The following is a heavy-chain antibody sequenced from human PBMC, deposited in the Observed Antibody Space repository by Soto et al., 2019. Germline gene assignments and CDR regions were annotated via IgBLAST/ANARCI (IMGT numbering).Heavy chain of an antibody. CDR1: GFSLSMSGVG. J-gene: IGHJ5*02. CDR2: IYWDDDK. V-gene: IGHV2-5*02. D-gene: IGHD2-2*01. Sequence: QITLKESGPTQVKPTQTLTLTCTFSGFSLSMSGVGVGWIRQPPGKALEWLALIYWDDDKRYSPSLKSRLTITKDTSKNQVVLTMTNMDPVDTATYYCARGLRYCSSTNCPNCFDPWGQGTLVTVSS. CDR3: ARGLRYCSSTNCPNCFDP.